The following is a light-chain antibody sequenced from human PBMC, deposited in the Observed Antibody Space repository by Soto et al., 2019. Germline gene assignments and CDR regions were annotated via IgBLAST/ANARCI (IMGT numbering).Light chain of an antibody. Sequence: QSALTQPRSVSGSPGQSVTISCTGTSSDVGGYNYVSWYQQHPGKAPKLMIYDVSKRPSGVPDRFSGSKSGNTASLTISGLQAEDEADYYCLSYADTAYVFGTGTKVTVL. CDR2: DVS. V-gene: IGLV2-11*01. CDR3: LSYADTAYV. CDR1: SSDVGGYNY. J-gene: IGLJ1*01.